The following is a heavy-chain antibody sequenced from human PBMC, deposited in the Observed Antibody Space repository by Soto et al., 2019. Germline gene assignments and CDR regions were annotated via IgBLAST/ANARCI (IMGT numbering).Heavy chain of an antibody. J-gene: IGHJ4*02. Sequence: SETLSLTCTVPGGSISSTSYHWVWIRQPPGKGLGWIGSLDYSGGTFYNPSLKSRVTISADTSKNQFSLKVNSVTAADTAVYYCARNYYDGSGLYYWGQGTLVTVSS. CDR1: GGSISSTSYH. CDR3: ARNYYDGSGLYY. CDR2: LDYSGGT. V-gene: IGHV4-39*01. D-gene: IGHD3-22*01.